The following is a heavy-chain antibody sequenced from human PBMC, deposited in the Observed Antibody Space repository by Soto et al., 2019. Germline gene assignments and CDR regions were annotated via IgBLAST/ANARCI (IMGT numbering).Heavy chain of an antibody. D-gene: IGHD3-3*01. CDR3: AKDGDWYDFSTGYYSRGNYFDY. Sequence: GGSLRLSCAASGFVFNNYAMSWARQAPGKGLEWVATLSSGGGTTYYTDSVKGRFTISRDNSMNLLYLQMNSLRADDTAVYYCAKDGDWYDFSTGYYSRGNYFDYWGQGTLVTVSS. V-gene: IGHV3-23*01. CDR1: GFVFNNYA. J-gene: IGHJ4*02. CDR2: LSSGGGTT.